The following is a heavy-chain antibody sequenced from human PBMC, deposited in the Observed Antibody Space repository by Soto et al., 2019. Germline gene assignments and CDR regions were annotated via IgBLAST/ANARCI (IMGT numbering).Heavy chain of an antibody. J-gene: IGHJ6*02. CDR2: MYNTGST. V-gene: IGHV4-59*01. Sequence: SETLSLTCTVSGGSISGYYWSWIRRPPGKGLEWIGYMYNTGSTVYNPSFKSRVTISVDTSKNQFSLKLNSVTAADTAVYYCARDLWGYCGTDCYPLDVWGQGTTVTAP. CDR1: GGSISGYY. CDR3: ARDLWGYCGTDCYPLDV. D-gene: IGHD2-21*02.